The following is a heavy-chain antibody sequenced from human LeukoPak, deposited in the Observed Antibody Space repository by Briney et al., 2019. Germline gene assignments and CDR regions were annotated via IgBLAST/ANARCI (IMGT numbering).Heavy chain of an antibody. V-gene: IGHV4-38-2*02. Sequence: SETLSLTCTVSGCSISSGYYWGWIRQPPGKGLEWIGSIYHSGSTYYNPSLKSRVTISVDTSKNQFSLKLSSLTAADTAVYYCARRFYSGGFDYWGQGTLVTVSS. CDR2: IYHSGST. J-gene: IGHJ4*02. CDR3: ARRFYSGGFDY. CDR1: GCSISSGYY. D-gene: IGHD2-15*01.